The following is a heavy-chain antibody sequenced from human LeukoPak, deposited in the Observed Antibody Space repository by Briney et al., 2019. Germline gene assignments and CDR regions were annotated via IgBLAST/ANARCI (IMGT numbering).Heavy chain of an antibody. CDR3: ATPYDSGGLAY. V-gene: IGHV3-53*01. J-gene: IGHJ4*02. CDR1: GFTVSSNY. CDR2: IYSGGST. D-gene: IGHD3-10*01. Sequence: GGSLRLSCAASGFTVSSNYMSWVRQAPGKGLEWVSVIYSGGSTYYAESVKGRFTVSRDNSKNTLYLQMNSLRAEDTAVYYCATPYDSGGLAYWGQGTLVTVSS.